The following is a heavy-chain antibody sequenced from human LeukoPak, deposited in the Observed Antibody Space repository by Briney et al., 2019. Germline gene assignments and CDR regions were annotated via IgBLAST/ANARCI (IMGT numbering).Heavy chain of an antibody. D-gene: IGHD2-8*02. J-gene: IGHJ4*02. CDR2: IYYSGST. Sequence: PSETLSLTCTVSGGSVSSDTYYWSWIRQAPGKGLEWIGYIYYSGSTNYNPSLKSRVAISLDTSKSQFSLQLNSVTAADTAVYYCAREVLGDYFDYWGQGTLVTVSS. CDR3: AREVLGDYFDY. V-gene: IGHV4-61*01. CDR1: GGSVSSDTYY.